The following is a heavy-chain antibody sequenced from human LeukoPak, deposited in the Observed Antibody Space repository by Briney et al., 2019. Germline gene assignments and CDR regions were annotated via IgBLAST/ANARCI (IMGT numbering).Heavy chain of an antibody. D-gene: IGHD5-12*01. CDR2: ISSSGSTI. CDR1: GFTFSDYY. Sequence: PGGSLRLSCAASGFTFSDYYMSWIRQAPGKGLEWVSYISSSGSTIYYADSVKVRFTISRDNAKNSLYLQMNSLRAEDTAVYYCARSPFSGYDFFDYWGQGTLVTVSS. J-gene: IGHJ4*02. V-gene: IGHV3-11*04. CDR3: ARSPFSGYDFFDY.